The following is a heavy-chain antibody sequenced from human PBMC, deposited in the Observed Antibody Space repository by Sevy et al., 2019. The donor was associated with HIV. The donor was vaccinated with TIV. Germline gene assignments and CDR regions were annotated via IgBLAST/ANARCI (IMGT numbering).Heavy chain of an antibody. V-gene: IGHV3-48*03. CDR2: ITSSGSTK. CDR3: ARDLPPSATTVAHFDY. J-gene: IGHJ4*02. D-gene: IGHD4-17*01. Sequence: GGSLRLSCAASGFSFSSYEMSWVRQAPGKGLEWVSFITSSGSTKHYSDSVRGRFTISRDNAKYSLSLQMNSLRAEDTAIYYCARDLPPSATTVAHFDYWGQGTLVTVSS. CDR1: GFSFSSYE.